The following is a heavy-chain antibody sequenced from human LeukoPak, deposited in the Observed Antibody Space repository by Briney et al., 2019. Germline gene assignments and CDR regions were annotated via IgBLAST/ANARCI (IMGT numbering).Heavy chain of an antibody. CDR1: GGSFSGYY. CDR2: VNHSGST. CDR3: ASVVVVVAAMQRYNWFDP. V-gene: IGHV4-34*01. D-gene: IGHD2-15*01. Sequence: SETLSLTCAVYGGSFSGYYWSWIRQPPGKGLEWIGEVNHSGSTNYNPSLKSRVTISVDTSKNQFSLKLSSVTAADTAVYYCASVVVVVAAMQRYNWFDPWGQGTLVTVSS. J-gene: IGHJ5*02.